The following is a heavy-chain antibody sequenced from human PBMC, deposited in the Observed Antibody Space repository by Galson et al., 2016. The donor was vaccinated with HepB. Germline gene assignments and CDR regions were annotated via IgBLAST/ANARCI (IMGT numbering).Heavy chain of an antibody. Sequence: SLRLSCAASGFTFSEYWMSWVRQVPGKGLEWVANMNQDGSRKYFLDSVKGRFTISRDNAKNSLFMQMNSLTADDTALYFCARDPVVGSRLYTAGDYWGQGTLVTVSS. CDR2: MNQDGSRK. J-gene: IGHJ4*02. CDR1: GFTFSEYW. CDR3: ARDPVVGSRLYTAGDY. D-gene: IGHD3-16*02. V-gene: IGHV3-7*01.